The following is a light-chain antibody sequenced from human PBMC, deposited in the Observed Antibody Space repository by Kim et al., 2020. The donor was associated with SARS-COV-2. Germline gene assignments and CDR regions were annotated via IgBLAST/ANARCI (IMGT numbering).Light chain of an antibody. CDR1: NIGSKS. V-gene: IGLV3-21*04. CDR3: QVWDSSSDHPV. J-gene: IGLJ3*02. Sequence: APGKTARITSGGNNIGSKSVHWYQQKPGQAPVLVIYYDSDRPSGIPERFSGSNSGNTAALTISRVEAGDEADYYCQVWDSSSDHPVFGGGTKLTVL. CDR2: YDS.